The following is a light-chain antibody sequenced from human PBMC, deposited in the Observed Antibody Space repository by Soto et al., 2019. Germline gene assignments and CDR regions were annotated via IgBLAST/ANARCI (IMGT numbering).Light chain of an antibody. V-gene: IGKV3-20*01. CDR3: QQGSTSPLT. J-gene: IGKJ4*01. CDR1: QSVPKNY. CDR2: DAS. Sequence: EIVLTQSPGTLSLSPGERATLSCRASQSVPKNYLAWYQQKPGQAPRLLIHDASSRATGIPDRFSGSGSGTDFTLTINTLEPEDFAVYYCQQGSTSPLTFGGGTKVEIK.